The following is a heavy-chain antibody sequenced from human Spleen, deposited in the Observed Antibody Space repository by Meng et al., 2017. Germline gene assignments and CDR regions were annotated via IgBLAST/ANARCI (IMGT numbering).Heavy chain of an antibody. Sequence: GESLKISCAASGFTFSNYWMHWVRQVPGKGLEWLARVKSDGITTAYADSVKGRFTISRDNAKNSLYLQMSSLRAEDTAVHYCARGEQEADMWGQGTMVTVSS. V-gene: IGHV3-74*01. CDR2: VKSDGITT. CDR3: ARGEQEADM. J-gene: IGHJ3*02. D-gene: IGHD6-13*01. CDR1: GFTFSNYW.